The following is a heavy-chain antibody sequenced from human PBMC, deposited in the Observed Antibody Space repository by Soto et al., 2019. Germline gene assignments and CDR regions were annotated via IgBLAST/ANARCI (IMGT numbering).Heavy chain of an antibody. CDR3: ARDFIASSYYNYIDV. Sequence: VQLVESGGGLVKPGESLRLSCAASGFIFSSYRMNWVRQAPGKGLEWVAIILYDGSNEYYADSVKGRFTISRDNAKNSMYLHMSSLRAEETAVYYCARDFIASSYYNYIDVWVKGTTVTVS. CDR2: ILYDGSNE. CDR1: GFIFSSYR. V-gene: IGHV3-30*03. D-gene: IGHD6-13*01. J-gene: IGHJ6*03.